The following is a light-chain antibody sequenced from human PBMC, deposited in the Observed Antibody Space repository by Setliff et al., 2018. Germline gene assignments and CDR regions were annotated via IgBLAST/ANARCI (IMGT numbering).Light chain of an antibody. Sequence: DTVMTQSPESLVLSLGERATINCKSSQSVLKRSNSKNYLAWYQQKPRQPPKLLIYWASIRKSGVPDRFSGSGSGTDSTLTISSLQAEDVAVYYCQQYYGAPYSFGQGTKVDIK. CDR1: QSVLKRSNSKNY. V-gene: IGKV4-1*01. CDR3: QQYYGAPYS. J-gene: IGKJ2*03. CDR2: WAS.